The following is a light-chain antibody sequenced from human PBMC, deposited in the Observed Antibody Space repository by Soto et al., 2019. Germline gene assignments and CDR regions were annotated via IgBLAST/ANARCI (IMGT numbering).Light chain of an antibody. CDR2: KVS. Sequence: GMTQSPLSLPVTLGHPASISCKPTQSLVHSDGIAYFSWFQQRPGRSPRRLIYKVSNRDSGVPARFSGSGSGTDFALKISRVEAEDVGVYYCMQGTHWPITFGQGTRLEIK. CDR1: QSLVHSDGIAY. J-gene: IGKJ5*01. V-gene: IGKV2-30*02. CDR3: MQGTHWPIT.